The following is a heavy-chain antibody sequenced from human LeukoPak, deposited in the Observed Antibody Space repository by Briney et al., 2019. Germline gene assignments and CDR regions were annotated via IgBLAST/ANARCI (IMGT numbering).Heavy chain of an antibody. CDR1: GVSISSSY. D-gene: IGHD2-15*01. Sequence: SETLSLTCSVSGVSISSSYWSWIRQPPGKGLEWIGYIFFRVTTKYNPSLKSRVTISVDTSKNQVSLNLSSVTAADTAVYYCARDPGSCSGGSCSFYWYFDLWGRGTLVTVSS. J-gene: IGHJ2*01. CDR3: ARDPGSCSGGSCSFYWYFDL. CDR2: IFFRVTT. V-gene: IGHV4-59*01.